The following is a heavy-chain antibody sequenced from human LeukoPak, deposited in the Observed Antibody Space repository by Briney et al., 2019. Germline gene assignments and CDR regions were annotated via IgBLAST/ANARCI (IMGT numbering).Heavy chain of an antibody. V-gene: IGHV3-23*01. CDR1: GFTFSSYA. CDR2: ISGSGGST. J-gene: IGHJ4*02. Sequence: GGSLRLSCAASGFTFSSYAMSWVRQAPGKGLEWVPAISGSGGSTYYADSVKGRFTISRDNSKNTLYLQMNSLRAEDTAVYYCAKARDYYDSSGYYLAYYFDYWGQGTLVTVSS. CDR3: AKARDYYDSSGYYLAYYFDY. D-gene: IGHD3-22*01.